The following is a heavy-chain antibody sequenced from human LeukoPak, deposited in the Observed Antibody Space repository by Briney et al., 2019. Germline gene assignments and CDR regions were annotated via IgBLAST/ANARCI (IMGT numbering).Heavy chain of an antibody. CDR2: ISSSSSYI. J-gene: IGHJ4*02. V-gene: IGHV3-21*01. D-gene: IGHD1-26*01. CDR3: ARETRELTLDY. Sequence: PGGSLRLSCSASGFTFNSYSMNWVRQAPGQGLEWVSSISSSSSYIYYADSVKGRFTISRDNAKNSLYLQMNSLRAEDTAVYYCARETRELTLDYWGQGTLVTVSS. CDR1: GFTFNSYS.